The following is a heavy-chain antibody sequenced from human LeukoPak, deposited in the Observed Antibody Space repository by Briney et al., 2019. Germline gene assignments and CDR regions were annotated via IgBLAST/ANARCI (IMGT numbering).Heavy chain of an antibody. CDR3: ARGYGGRPLGAYFDL. V-gene: IGHV4-39*01. Sequence: PSETLSLTCTVSGGSISSSSYYWGWIRQPPGKGLEWIGSIHYSGSTYYNPSLKSRVTISVDTSKNQFSLKLSSVTAADTAVYYCARGYGGRPLGAYFDLWGRGTLVTVSS. D-gene: IGHD4-23*01. CDR2: IHYSGST. CDR1: GGSISSSSYY. J-gene: IGHJ2*01.